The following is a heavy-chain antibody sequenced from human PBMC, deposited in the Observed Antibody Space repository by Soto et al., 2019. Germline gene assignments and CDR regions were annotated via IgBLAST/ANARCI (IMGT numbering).Heavy chain of an antibody. D-gene: IGHD2-15*01. V-gene: IGHV1-18*01. Sequence: QVQLVQSGAEVKKPGASVKVSCKASGYTFITYGISWVRQAPGQGLEWMGWISVYNGNTDYAQKFQGRVTMTTETSTSTAYMELRSLRADATAVYYCARDRYCSGGSCYSGWFDPWGQGTLVTVSS. CDR3: ARDRYCSGGSCYSGWFDP. CDR2: ISVYNGNT. CDR1: GYTFITYG. J-gene: IGHJ5*02.